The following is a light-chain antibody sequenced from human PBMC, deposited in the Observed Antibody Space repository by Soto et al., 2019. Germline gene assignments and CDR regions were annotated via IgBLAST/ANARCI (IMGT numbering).Light chain of an antibody. CDR1: QSISSF. CDR3: QQSYSTLLT. V-gene: IGKV1-39*01. CDR2: AAS. Sequence: DIQMTQSPSSLSASVGDSVSITCRASQSISSFLNWYQQKPGKAPKLLIYAASSLQSGVPSRFSGSGSGTDFTLTISILQPEDFATYYCQQSYSTLLTFGGGTKVEIK. J-gene: IGKJ4*01.